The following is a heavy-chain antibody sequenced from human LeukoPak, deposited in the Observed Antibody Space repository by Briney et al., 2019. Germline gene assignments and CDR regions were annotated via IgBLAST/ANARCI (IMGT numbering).Heavy chain of an antibody. Sequence: SVKVSCKASGGTFSSYAISWVRQAPGQGLEWIGGIIPIFGTANYAQKFQGRVTITADKSTSTAYMELSSLRSEDTAVYYCARDAISAPHYYYYMDVWGKGTTVTVSS. J-gene: IGHJ6*03. V-gene: IGHV1-69*06. CDR1: GGTFSSYA. CDR3: ARDAISAPHYYYYMDV. CDR2: IIPIFGTA.